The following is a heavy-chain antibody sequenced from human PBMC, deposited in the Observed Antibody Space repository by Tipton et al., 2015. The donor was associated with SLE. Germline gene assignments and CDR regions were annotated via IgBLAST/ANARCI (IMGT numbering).Heavy chain of an antibody. CDR3: EAVAGRNAFDI. J-gene: IGHJ3*02. Sequence: TLSLTCAVYGGSFSGYYWSWIRQPPGKGLEWIGEINHSGSTNYNPSLKSRVTISVDTSKNQFSLKLSSVTAADTAVYCCEAVAGRNAFDIWGQGTMVTVSS. D-gene: IGHD6-19*01. CDR1: GGSFSGYY. V-gene: IGHV4-34*01. CDR2: INHSGST.